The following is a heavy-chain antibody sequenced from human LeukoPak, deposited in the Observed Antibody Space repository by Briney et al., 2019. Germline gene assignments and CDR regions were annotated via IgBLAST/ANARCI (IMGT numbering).Heavy chain of an antibody. Sequence: PSETLSLTRCVSGGPISSYYWSRIRQPAGKGLEWIGRIYTSGSTNYNPSLKSRVTMSVDTSKNQFSLKLSSVTAADTAVYYCARGVLWFGEGYDYWGQGNLDPVSS. CDR2: IYTSGST. CDR3: ARGVLWFGEGYDY. J-gene: IGHJ4*02. CDR1: GGPISSYY. D-gene: IGHD3-10*01. V-gene: IGHV4-4*07.